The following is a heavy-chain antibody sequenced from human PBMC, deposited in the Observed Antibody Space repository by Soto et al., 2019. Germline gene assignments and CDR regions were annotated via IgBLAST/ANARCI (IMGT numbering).Heavy chain of an antibody. CDR2: ITYDGSEI. D-gene: IGHD1-26*01. V-gene: IGHV3-30*13. CDR1: GFTLSGHG. CDR3: AREQGYGYYRVADY. J-gene: IGHJ4*02. Sequence: QVQLVESGGGVVQPGRSLRLSCVTSGFTLSGHGMHWVRQAPGKGLEWVAVITYDGSEIHYSDSVKGRFTISRDTSKNRVYLQMNSLKTEDTAMYYCAREQGYGYYRVADYWGQGTLVTVAS.